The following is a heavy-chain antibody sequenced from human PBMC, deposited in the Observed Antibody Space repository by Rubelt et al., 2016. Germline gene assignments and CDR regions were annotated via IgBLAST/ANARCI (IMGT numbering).Heavy chain of an antibody. D-gene: IGHD5-18*01. CDR2: VYHEGNT. V-gene: IGHV4-34*01. Sequence: QVQLQQWGAGLLKPSETLSLTCAVYGGSFSGYYWSWIRQPPGKGLEWLGSVYHEGNTYTNPSLRDRVAISVATSKNQFSLRLNSVTAADTAVYYCSRGQDPAKTGHWGQGVLDTVSS. CDR3: SRGQDPAKTGH. CDR1: GGSFSGYY. J-gene: IGHJ4*02.